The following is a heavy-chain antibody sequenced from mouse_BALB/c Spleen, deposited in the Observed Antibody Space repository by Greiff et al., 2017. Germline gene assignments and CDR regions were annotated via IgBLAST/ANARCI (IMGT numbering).Heavy chain of an antibody. CDR2: IRLKSNNYAT. D-gene: IGHD2-3*01. V-gene: IGHV6-6*02. J-gene: IGHJ3*01. CDR3: TRDGDGAWFAY. CDR1: GFTFSNYW. Sequence: EVQVVESGGGLVQPGGSMKLSCVASGFTFSNYWMNWVRQSPEKGLEWVAEIRLKSNNYATHYAESVKGRFTISRDDSKSSVYLQMNNLRAEDTGIYYCTRDGDGAWFAYWGQGTLVTVSA.